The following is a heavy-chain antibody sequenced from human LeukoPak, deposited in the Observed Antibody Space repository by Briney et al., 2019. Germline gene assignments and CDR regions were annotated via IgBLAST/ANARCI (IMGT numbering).Heavy chain of an antibody. J-gene: IGHJ6*02. CDR3: ARDSFISAIFGVVTHYYYYYGMDV. CDR2: ISAYNGNT. Sequence: ASVKVSCKASGGTFTSYGISWLRQAPGQGLEWMGWISAYNGNTNYAQKLQGRVTMTTDTSTSTAYMELRSLRSDDTAVYYCARDSFISAIFGVVTHYYYYYGMDVWGQGTTVTVSS. CDR1: GGTFTSYG. V-gene: IGHV1-18*01. D-gene: IGHD3-3*01.